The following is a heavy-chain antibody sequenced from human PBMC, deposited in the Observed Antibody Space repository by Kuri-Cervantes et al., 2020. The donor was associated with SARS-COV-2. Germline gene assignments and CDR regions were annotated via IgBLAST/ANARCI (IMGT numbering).Heavy chain of an antibody. CDR1: GFTFSSYS. V-gene: IGHV3-23*01. Sequence: GGSLRLSCAASGFTFSSYSMTWVRQAPGKGLEWVSAISGSGGSTYYADSVKGRFTISRDNSKNTLYLQMNSLRSEDTAVYYCARGLQHWYFDLWGRGTLVTVSS. J-gene: IGHJ2*01. CDR3: ARGLQHWYFDL. CDR2: ISGSGGST. D-gene: IGHD4-11*01.